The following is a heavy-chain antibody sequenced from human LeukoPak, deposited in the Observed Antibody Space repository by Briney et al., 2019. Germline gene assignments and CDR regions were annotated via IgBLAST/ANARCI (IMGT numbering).Heavy chain of an antibody. V-gene: IGHV3-23*01. CDR2: ISGSGGST. Sequence: GGSLRLSCAASGFTFSSYAMSWVRQAPGKGLEWVSAISGSGGSTYYADSVKGRFTISRDNSKNTLYLQMNSLRAEDTAVYYCAPLGEYSSSSGPFDYWGQGTLVTVSS. CDR3: APLGEYSSSSGPFDY. J-gene: IGHJ4*02. CDR1: GFTFSSYA. D-gene: IGHD6-6*01.